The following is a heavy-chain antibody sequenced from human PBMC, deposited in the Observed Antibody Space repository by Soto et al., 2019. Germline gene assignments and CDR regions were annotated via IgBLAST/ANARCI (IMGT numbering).Heavy chain of an antibody. V-gene: IGHV3-30*02. J-gene: IGHJ4*02. CDR2: IWYDGSNT. CDR3: AKVGFPYSYGYLFYY. CDR1: GFTFSSYA. D-gene: IGHD5-18*01. Sequence: PGGSLRLSCAASGFTFSSYAMHWVRQAPGKGLEWVGFIWYDGSNTFYAESVKGRFTISRDNSKNTVYLQINALRAEDTAVYYCAKVGFPYSYGYLFYYWGQGTLVTVSS.